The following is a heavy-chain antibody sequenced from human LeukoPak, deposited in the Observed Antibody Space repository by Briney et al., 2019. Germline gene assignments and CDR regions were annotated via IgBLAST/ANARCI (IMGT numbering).Heavy chain of an antibody. CDR2: IYSSGST. CDR1: GDSISNYY. CDR3: ARDRRGYCAYGPGYDY. V-gene: IGHV4-59*01. J-gene: IGHJ4*02. D-gene: IGHD5-12*01. Sequence: SETLSLTCTVSGDSISNYYWTWIRQPPGKGLEWIGYIYSSGSTNYNPSLKSRVTISLDTSKNQFSLKLSSVTAADTAVYYCARDRRGYCAYGPGYDYWGQGTLVTVSS.